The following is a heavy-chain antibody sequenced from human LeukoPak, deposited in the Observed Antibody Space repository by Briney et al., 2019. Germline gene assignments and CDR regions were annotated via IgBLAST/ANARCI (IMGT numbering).Heavy chain of an antibody. CDR1: GFTFRTSG. Sequence: PGGSLRLSCAASGFTFRTSGMHWVRQAPGKGLEWVAFIQYHGRDKYYADSVKGRFTISKDNSKNTLYKEVNNLRAEDTAVYYGAREGGRTVAGRFDIWGQGTLVTVSS. V-gene: IGHV3-30*02. D-gene: IGHD6-19*01. J-gene: IGHJ4*02. CDR2: IQYHGRDK. CDR3: AREGGRTVAGRFDI.